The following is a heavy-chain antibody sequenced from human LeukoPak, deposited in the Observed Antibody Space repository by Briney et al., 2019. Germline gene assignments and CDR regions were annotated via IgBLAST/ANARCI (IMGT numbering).Heavy chain of an antibody. D-gene: IGHD4-17*01. CDR3: ARDMTTVTTSDY. V-gene: IGHV3-7*01. Sequence: GGSLRLSCAASRFTFSSYWMSWVRQAPGKGLEWVANIKQDGSEKYYVDSVKGRFTISRDNAKNSLYLQMNSLRAEDTAVYYCARDMTTVTTSDYWGQGTLVTVSS. CDR1: RFTFSSYW. J-gene: IGHJ4*02. CDR2: IKQDGSEK.